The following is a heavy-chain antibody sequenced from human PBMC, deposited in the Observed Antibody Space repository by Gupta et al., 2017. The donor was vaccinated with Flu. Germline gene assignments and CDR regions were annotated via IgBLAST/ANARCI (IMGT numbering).Heavy chain of an antibody. CDR3: ARDTESWRFDY. CDR2: TYYSGST. Sequence: QVQLQESGPGLVKPSETLSLMCTVSGGSISSYYWSWIRQSPGMGLEWIGYTYYSGSTKYNPSLKSRVTISVDTSKNQLSLKLSSVTAADTAVYYCARDTESWRFDYWGQGAQVTVSS. J-gene: IGHJ4*02. CDR1: GGSISSYY. V-gene: IGHV4-59*01. D-gene: IGHD3-10*01.